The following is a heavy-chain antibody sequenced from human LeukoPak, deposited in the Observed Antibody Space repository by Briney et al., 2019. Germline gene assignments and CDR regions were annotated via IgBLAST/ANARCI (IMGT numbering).Heavy chain of an antibody. J-gene: IGHJ4*02. CDR3: AKDPKFGYYDSSAYWELDY. CDR1: GFTFSSYG. CDR2: MSYDGSNK. V-gene: IGHV3-30*18. D-gene: IGHD3-22*01. Sequence: PGGSLRLSCAASGFTFSSYGMHWVRQAPGKGLEWVAVMSYDGSNKYYADSGKGRFTISRDNSKNTLYLKMNSLRAEDTAVYYCAKDPKFGYYDSSAYWELDYWGQGTLVTVSS.